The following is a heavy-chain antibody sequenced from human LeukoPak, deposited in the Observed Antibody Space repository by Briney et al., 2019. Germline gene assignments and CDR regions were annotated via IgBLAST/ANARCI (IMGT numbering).Heavy chain of an antibody. CDR1: GASINSYY. V-gene: IGHV4-59*13. D-gene: IGHD4-17*01. CDR3: ARDEFGDFQGFDY. Sequence: SETLSLTCSVSGASINSYYWNWIRQSPEKGLEWLGNIHYRGTANYNPSLKSRVTLSLDSSKSQFALKVTSVTAADTAVYYCARDEFGDFQGFDYWGQGTRVTVSS. J-gene: IGHJ4*02. CDR2: IHYRGTA.